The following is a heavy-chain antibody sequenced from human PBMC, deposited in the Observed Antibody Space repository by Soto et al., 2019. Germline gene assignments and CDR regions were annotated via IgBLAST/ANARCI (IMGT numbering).Heavy chain of an antibody. CDR3: ARDDAGRYCSGGSCYPFDY. J-gene: IGHJ4*02. D-gene: IGHD2-15*01. CDR1: GFTFSSYS. Sequence: GGSLRLSCAASGFTFSSYSMNWVRQAPGKGLEWVSSISSSSSYIYYADSVKGRFTISRDNAKNSLYLQMNSLRAEDTAVYYCARDDAGRYCSGGSCYPFDYWGQGTLVTVSS. CDR2: ISSSSSYI. V-gene: IGHV3-21*01.